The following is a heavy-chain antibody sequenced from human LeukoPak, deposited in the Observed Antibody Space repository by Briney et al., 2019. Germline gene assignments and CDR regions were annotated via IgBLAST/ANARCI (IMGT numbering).Heavy chain of an antibody. V-gene: IGHV3-23*01. CDR2: TSGSGGST. CDR1: GFTFSSYV. Sequence: GGSLRLSCAASGFTFSSYVMSWVRQAPGKGLEWVSSTSGSGGSTYYADSVKGRFTISRDNSKNTLSLQMNSLRAEDTAVCYGAKSGGDYAWGQGTLVTISS. J-gene: IGHJ5*02. D-gene: IGHD2-21*02. CDR3: AKSGGDYA.